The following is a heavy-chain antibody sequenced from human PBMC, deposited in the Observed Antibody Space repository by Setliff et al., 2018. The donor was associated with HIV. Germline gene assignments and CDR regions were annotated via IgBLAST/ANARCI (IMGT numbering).Heavy chain of an antibody. CDR3: ARIGYHYDSSGYYFDNYFDY. J-gene: IGHJ4*02. V-gene: IGHV2-70*04. D-gene: IGHD3-22*01. Sequence: SGPTLVNPTQTLTLTCTFSGFSLSTSGMRVSWIRQPPGKALEWLARIDWDDDKFYSTSLKTRLTISKDTSENQVVLVMANVDPEDTATYYCARIGYHYDSSGYYFDNYFDYWGQGTPVTVSS. CDR2: IDWDDDK. CDR1: GFSLSTSGMR.